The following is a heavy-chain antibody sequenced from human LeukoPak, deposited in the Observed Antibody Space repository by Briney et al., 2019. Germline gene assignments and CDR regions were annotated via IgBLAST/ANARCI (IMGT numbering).Heavy chain of an antibody. CDR1: GGSISSYY. J-gene: IGHJ6*02. CDR2: IYYSGST. V-gene: IGHV4-59*08. D-gene: IGHD3-10*01. Sequence: PSEPLSLTCTVSGGSISSYYWSWIRQPPGKGLEWIGYIYYSGSTNYNPSLKSRVTISVDTSKNQFSLKLSSVTAADTAVYYCARHADYYGSGSYYPLGMDVWGQGTTVTVSS. CDR3: ARHADYYGSGSYYPLGMDV.